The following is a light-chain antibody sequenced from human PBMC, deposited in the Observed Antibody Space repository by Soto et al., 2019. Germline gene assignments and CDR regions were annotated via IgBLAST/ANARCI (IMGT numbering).Light chain of an antibody. Sequence: DIQMTQSPSTLSASVGDRVTITCRASQTISTWLAWYQQKPGKAPKLLIYRASSLESGVPSRFSGSGSGTEFTLTISSLQPDDFAVYYCQQYNNWLALTFGGGTKVDI. V-gene: IGKV1-5*03. CDR3: QQYNNWLALT. J-gene: IGKJ4*01. CDR1: QTISTW. CDR2: RAS.